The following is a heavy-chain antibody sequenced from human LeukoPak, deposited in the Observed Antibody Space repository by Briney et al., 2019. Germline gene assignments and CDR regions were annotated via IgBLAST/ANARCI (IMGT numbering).Heavy chain of an antibody. D-gene: IGHD3-10*01. CDR3: ATDLRGFGWNDR. V-gene: IGHV1-24*01. J-gene: IGHJ5*02. CDR2: FDPEDGET. Sequence: ASVKVSCKVSGYTLTELSMHWVRQAPGKGLEWMGGFDPEDGETIYAQKFQGRVTMTEDTSIDTAYMELSSLRSEDTAVYYCATDLRGFGWNDRWGQGTLVTVSS. CDR1: GYTLTELS.